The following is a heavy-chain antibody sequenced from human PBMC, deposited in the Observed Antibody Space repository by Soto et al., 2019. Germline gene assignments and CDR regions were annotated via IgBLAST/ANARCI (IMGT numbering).Heavy chain of an antibody. CDR3: ARSPEEYSGSLFYYYYMDV. D-gene: IGHD5-12*01. CDR2: IYSGGST. CDR1: GFTVSSNY. J-gene: IGHJ6*03. V-gene: IGHV3-66*01. Sequence: GSLRLSCAASGFTVSSNYMSWVRQAPGKGLEWVSVIYSGGSTYYADSVKGRFTISRDNSKNTLYLQMNSLRAEDTAVYYCARSPEEYSGSLFYYYYMDVWGKGTTVTVSS.